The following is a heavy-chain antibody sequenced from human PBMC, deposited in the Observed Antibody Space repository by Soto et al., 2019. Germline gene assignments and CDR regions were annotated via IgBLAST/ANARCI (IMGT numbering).Heavy chain of an antibody. CDR2: ISKNGDST. V-gene: IGHV3-64*07. CDR1: GFTFSSET. CDR3: ATKEGFAY. J-gene: IGHJ4*02. Sequence: EVQLMESGGGLVQPGGSLRLSCAASGFTFSSETMFWVRQAPGKGLEHITAISKNGDSTFYADSVKGRFTISRDNSKSRLYLQMGSLRAEDMAVYYCATKEGFAYWGQGTLVTVSS.